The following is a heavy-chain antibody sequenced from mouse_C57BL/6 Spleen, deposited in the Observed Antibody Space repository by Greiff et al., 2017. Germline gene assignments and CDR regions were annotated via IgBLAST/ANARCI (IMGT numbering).Heavy chain of an antibody. CDR3: AEVSSGYWFAY. V-gene: IGHV1-82*01. J-gene: IGHJ3*01. Sequence: QVQLQQSGPELVKPGASVKISCKASGYAFSSSWMNWVKQRPGKGLAWIGLIYPGDGDTNYNGTFKGKATLTADKSSSTAYMQLSSLTSEDSAVYFCAEVSSGYWFAYWGQGTLVTVSA. D-gene: IGHD3-2*02. CDR2: IYPGDGDT. CDR1: GYAFSSSW.